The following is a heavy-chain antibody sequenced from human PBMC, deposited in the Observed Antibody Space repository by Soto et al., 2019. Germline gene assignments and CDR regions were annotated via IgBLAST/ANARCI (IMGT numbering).Heavy chain of an antibody. V-gene: IGHV4-34*01. Sequence: PSETLSLTCAVYGGSFSGYDWSRIRQPPGKGLEWIGEINHSGSTNYNPSLKTRVTISVDTSKNQFSLKLSSVTAADTALYYCARGRPYYDFWSGYYTSPYGMDVWGPGTTVTPSS. CDR1: GGSFSGYD. D-gene: IGHD3-3*01. J-gene: IGHJ6*02. CDR2: INHSGST. CDR3: ARGRPYYDFWSGYYTSPYGMDV.